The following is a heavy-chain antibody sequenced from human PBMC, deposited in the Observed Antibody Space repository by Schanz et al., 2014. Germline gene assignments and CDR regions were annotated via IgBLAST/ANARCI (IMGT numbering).Heavy chain of an antibody. Sequence: QLMQSGSEVRKPGASVRVSCKASGYSFTSYYMHWVRQAPGQGLEWMGIINPSGGSTSYAQKFQGRVTMTRDTSTSTVYRELSSLRSEDTAVYYCARDGEAAAGCDYWGQGTLVTVSS. J-gene: IGHJ4*02. D-gene: IGHD6-13*01. CDR3: ARDGEAAAGCDY. V-gene: IGHV1-46*03. CDR1: GYSFTSYY. CDR2: INPSGGST.